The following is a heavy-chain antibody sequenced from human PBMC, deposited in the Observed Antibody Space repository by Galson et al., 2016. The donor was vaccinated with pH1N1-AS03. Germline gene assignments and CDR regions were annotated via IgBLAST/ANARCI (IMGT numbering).Heavy chain of an antibody. D-gene: IGHD5-12*01. CDR3: ARGWLASGFDY. Sequence: CAISGDSVSVNSGGWNWIRQSPSRGLEWLGRTYYNSKWFFDYAISVRSRITINSDISKNQFSLQLNSVTPEDTALYCCARGWLASGFDYWGQGTQVTVSS. CDR1: GDSVSVNSGG. J-gene: IGHJ4*02. CDR2: TYYNSKWFF. V-gene: IGHV6-1*01.